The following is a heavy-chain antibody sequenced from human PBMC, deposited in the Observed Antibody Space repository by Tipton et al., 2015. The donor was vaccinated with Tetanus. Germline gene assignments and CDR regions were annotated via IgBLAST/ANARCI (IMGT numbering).Heavy chain of an antibody. CDR2: IYSSGST. V-gene: IGHV4-31*03. Sequence: VLVKPSQTLSLTCTVSGGSIISGGYYWSWIRQHPGKGLEWIGDIYSSGSTYYNPSLKSRVTISVDTSKNQFSLNLNSVTAADTAVYYCARDQARGARGWNYFDCWGQGTLVTVSS. CDR3: ARDQARGARGWNYFDC. J-gene: IGHJ4*02. CDR1: GGSIISGGYY. D-gene: IGHD1-26*01.